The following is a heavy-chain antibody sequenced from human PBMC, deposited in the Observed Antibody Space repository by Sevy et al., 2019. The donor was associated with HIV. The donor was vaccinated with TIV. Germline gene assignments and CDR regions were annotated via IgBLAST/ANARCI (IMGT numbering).Heavy chain of an antibody. CDR3: ARVPDSGGRGRADY. Sequence: GGSLRLSCAGSGFIFNSYGMSWVRQAPGEGLEWISSISSSGVYEYYADSVRGRFTISRDNAKNSLSLQMNGLRVEDTGVYYCARVPDSGGRGRADYWGQGTRVTVSS. CDR2: ISSSGVYE. D-gene: IGHD1-26*01. CDR1: GFIFNSYG. J-gene: IGHJ4*02. V-gene: IGHV3-21*01.